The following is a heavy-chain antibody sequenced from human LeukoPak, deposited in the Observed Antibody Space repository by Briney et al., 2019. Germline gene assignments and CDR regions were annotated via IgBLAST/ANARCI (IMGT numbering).Heavy chain of an antibody. Sequence: GGSLRLSCAASGFTFSSYSMNWVRQAPGKGLEWVSYISSSSSTIYYADSVKGRFTISRDNAKNSLYLQMNSLRAEDTAVYYCARDRGRGSAIFDYWGQGTLVTVPS. D-gene: IGHD3-16*01. J-gene: IGHJ4*02. V-gene: IGHV3-48*01. CDR2: ISSSSSTI. CDR1: GFTFSSYS. CDR3: ARDRGRGSAIFDY.